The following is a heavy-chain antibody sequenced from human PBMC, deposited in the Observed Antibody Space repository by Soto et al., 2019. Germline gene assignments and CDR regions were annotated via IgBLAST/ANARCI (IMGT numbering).Heavy chain of an antibody. CDR2: IIPILGIA. CDR3: ARGLVATISDYYYYMDV. J-gene: IGHJ6*03. Sequence: QVQLVQSGAEVKKPGSSVKVSCKASEGTFSSYTISWVRQAPGQGLEWMGRIIPILGIANYAQKFQGRVTITADKSTSTAYMELSSLRSEDTAVYYCARGLVATISDYYYYMDVRGKGTTVTVSS. CDR1: EGTFSSYT. D-gene: IGHD5-12*01. V-gene: IGHV1-69*02.